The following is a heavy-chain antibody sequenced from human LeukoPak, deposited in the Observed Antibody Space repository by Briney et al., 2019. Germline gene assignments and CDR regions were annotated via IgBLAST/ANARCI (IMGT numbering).Heavy chain of an antibody. V-gene: IGHV3-33*01. J-gene: IGHJ6*02. D-gene: IGHD2-15*01. CDR2: VWYDGSNK. CDR1: GFTFSSFG. CDR3: ARDVVAATQTFSYSMDV. Sequence: GGSLRLSCAASGFTFSSFGIHWVRQAPGKGLEWVAIVWYDGSNKYYADSVKGRFTISRDISKNTLYLQMNSLRAEDTAVYYCARDVVAATQTFSYSMDVWGQGTTVTVSS.